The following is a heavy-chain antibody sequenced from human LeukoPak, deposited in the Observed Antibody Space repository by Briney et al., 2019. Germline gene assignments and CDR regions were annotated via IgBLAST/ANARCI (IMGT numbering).Heavy chain of an antibody. CDR3: ARVRTYSSDY. D-gene: IGHD6-13*01. V-gene: IGHV1-18*04. CDR1: GYTFTSYG. Sequence: GASVKVSCKASGYTFTSYGISWVRQAPGQGLEWMGWISAYNGNTNYAQKLQGRVTMTTDTSTSTDYMELRSLRSDDTPGYYCARVRTYSSDYWGQGTLVSVSS. J-gene: IGHJ4*02. CDR2: ISAYNGNT.